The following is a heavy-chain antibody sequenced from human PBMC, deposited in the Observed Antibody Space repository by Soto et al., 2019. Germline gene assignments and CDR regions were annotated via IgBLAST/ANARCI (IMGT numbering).Heavy chain of an antibody. CDR1: GFTLSGYA. D-gene: IGHD3-10*01. CDR3: ARDNGDGSGIGGY. CDR2: ISYDGSNK. Sequence: QVQLVESGGGVVQPGRSLRLSCAASGFTLSGYAMHWVRQAPGKGLEWVAVISYDGSNKYYADSVKGRFIVSTDNSKNTLYLQMNSLRAEDTAIYYCARDNGDGSGIGGYWGQGTLVTVS. J-gene: IGHJ4*02. V-gene: IGHV3-30-3*01.